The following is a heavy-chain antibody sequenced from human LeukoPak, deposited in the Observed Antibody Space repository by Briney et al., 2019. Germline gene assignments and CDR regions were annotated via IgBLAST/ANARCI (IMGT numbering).Heavy chain of an antibody. CDR2: IKRDGTEK. CDR1: GLSFRSYS. Sequence: PGGSLRLSCAASGLSFRSYSMSWVRQAPGKGLEWVANIKRDGTEKYYVGSVEGRFTISRDNAKNSLYLQMNSLRAEDTAVYYCAGGPNTDYGRRYYYYMDVWGKGTTVTVSS. J-gene: IGHJ6*03. D-gene: IGHD4-17*01. V-gene: IGHV3-7*01. CDR3: AGGPNTDYGRRYYYYMDV.